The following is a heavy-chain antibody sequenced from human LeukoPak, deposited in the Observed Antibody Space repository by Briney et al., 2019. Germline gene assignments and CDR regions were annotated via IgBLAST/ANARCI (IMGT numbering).Heavy chain of an antibody. D-gene: IGHD6-13*01. CDR2: ISGSGGST. V-gene: IGHV3-23*01. J-gene: IGHJ4*02. CDR1: GFTFSSYW. CDR3: AKDGAAAGKRYFDY. Sequence: GGSLRLSCAASGFTFSSYWMSWVRQAPGKGLEWVSAISGSGGSTYYADSVKGRFTISRDNSKNTLYLQMNSLRAEDTAVYYCAKDGAAAGKRYFDYWGQGTLVTVSS.